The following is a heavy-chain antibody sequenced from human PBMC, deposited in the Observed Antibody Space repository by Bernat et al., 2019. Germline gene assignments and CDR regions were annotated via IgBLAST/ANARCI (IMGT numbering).Heavy chain of an antibody. CDR2: VSASGNLI. J-gene: IGHJ4*02. Sequence: EVQLVESGGGLEQPGGSLRLSCAASGFTFSSYSMNCVRQAPGKGLEWVSYVSASGNLIYYADSVKGRFTISRDNAKNSLYLQMNSLRDGDTAVYYCVRDLAWAFDYWGQGTLVTVSS. CDR3: VRDLAWAFDY. CDR1: GFTFSSYS. V-gene: IGHV3-48*02. D-gene: IGHD7-27*01.